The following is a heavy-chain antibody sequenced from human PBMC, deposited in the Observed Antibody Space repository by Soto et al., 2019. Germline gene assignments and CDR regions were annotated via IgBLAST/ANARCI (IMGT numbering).Heavy chain of an antibody. J-gene: IGHJ4*02. V-gene: IGHV3-30*18. D-gene: IGHD3-22*01. CDR3: AKDSVPDYYDSSGYPYYFDY. CDR2: ISYDGSNK. CDR1: GFTFSSYG. Sequence: GGSLRLSCAASGFTFSSYGMHWVRQAPGKGLEWVAVISYDGSNKYYADSVKGRFTISRDNSKNTLYLQMNSLRAGDTAVYYCAKDSVPDYYDSSGYPYYFDYWGQGTLVTVSS.